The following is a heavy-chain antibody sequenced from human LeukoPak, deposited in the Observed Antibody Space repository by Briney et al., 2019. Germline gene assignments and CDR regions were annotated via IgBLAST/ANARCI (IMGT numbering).Heavy chain of an antibody. D-gene: IGHD1-1*01. V-gene: IGHV1-3*01. CDR2: INAGNGNT. Sequence: ASVKVSCKASGYTFTSYAMHWVRQAPGQRLEWMGWINAGNGNTKYSQKFQGRVTITRDTSASTAYMELSSLRSEDTAVYYCARGGWNVAWFDPWGQGTLVTVSS. CDR1: GYTFTSYA. J-gene: IGHJ5*02. CDR3: ARGGWNVAWFDP.